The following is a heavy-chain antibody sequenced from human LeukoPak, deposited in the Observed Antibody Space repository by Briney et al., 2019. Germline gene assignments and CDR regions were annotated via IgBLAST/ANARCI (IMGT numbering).Heavy chain of an antibody. D-gene: IGHD3-22*01. CDR1: GYTFTGYY. J-gene: IGHJ4*02. Sequence: SVKVSCKASGYTFTGYYMHWVRQAPGQGLEWMGGIIPIFGTANYAQKFQGRVTITTDESTSTAYMELSSLRSEDTAVYYCARAVGNYYDSSGYYRGFDYWGQGTLVTVSS. V-gene: IGHV1-69*05. CDR2: IIPIFGTA. CDR3: ARAVGNYYDSSGYYRGFDY.